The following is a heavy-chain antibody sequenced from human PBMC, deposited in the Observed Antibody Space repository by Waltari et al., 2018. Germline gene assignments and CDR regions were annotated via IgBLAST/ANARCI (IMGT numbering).Heavy chain of an antibody. CDR2: INADGRST. V-gene: IGHV3-74*01. D-gene: IGHD2-15*01. CDR1: GFTFCTYR. CDR3: ATWKFCTGGSCYGWGY. J-gene: IGHJ4*02. Sequence: EVQLVESGGGFVQPGGSLRLSCAASGFTFCTYRLHWVRQDPAKGLVWISRINADGRSTGYADSVRGRFTISRDNAKNTVYLQMNSLRADDSALYYCATWKFCTGGSCYGWGYWGQGTLVTVSS.